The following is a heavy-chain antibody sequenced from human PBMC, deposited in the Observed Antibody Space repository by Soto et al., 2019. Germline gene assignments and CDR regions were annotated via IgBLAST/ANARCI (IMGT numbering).Heavy chain of an antibody. J-gene: IGHJ4*02. CDR1: GGSISSSNW. D-gene: IGHD2-21*02. CDR3: GAYCGGDHCFDY. CDR2: IYHSGST. Sequence: QVQLQESGPGLVKPSGTLSLTCAVSGGSISSSNWWSWVRQPPGKGLEWIGEIYHSGSTNYNPSLKSRGTISVDKSKNQFSLKLSSVTAADTAVYYCGAYCGGDHCFDYWGQGTLVTVSS. V-gene: IGHV4-4*02.